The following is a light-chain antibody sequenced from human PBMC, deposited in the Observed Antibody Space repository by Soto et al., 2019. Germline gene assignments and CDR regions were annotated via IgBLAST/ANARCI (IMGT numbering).Light chain of an antibody. CDR2: AAS. CDR3: QQSYRLSPIT. Sequence: DIQMTQSPSSLSASVGDRVTLTCRASETISTFFNCYQHKPGRAPKLLIYAASRLQGGVPSKFSGSGSGTDFTLAIHGLQPEEFASYCGQQSYRLSPITFGQGTRLEI. V-gene: IGKV1-39*01. CDR1: ETISTF. J-gene: IGKJ5*01.